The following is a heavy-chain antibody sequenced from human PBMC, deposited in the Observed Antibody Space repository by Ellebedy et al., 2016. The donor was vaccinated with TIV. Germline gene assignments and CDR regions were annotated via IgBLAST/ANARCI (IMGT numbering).Heavy chain of an antibody. V-gene: IGHV3-7*03. CDR1: GFTFSNYW. CDR2: IKQDGSQK. D-gene: IGHD6-13*01. J-gene: IGHJ4*01. Sequence: GGSLRLSCVASGFTFSNYWMTWVRQAPGKGLEWVANIKQDGSQKYFVDSVKGRFTISRDNAKNSVYLQMNSLRAEDTAVYYCARIGYSSSCTDYWGHGTLVTVSS. CDR3: ARIGYSSSCTDY.